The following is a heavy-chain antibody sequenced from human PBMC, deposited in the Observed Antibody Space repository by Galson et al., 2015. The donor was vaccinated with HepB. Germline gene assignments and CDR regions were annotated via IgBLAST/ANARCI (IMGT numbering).Heavy chain of an antibody. Sequence: SLRLSCAASGFIFSNYAMSWVRQAPGKGLEWVSVIGASGGTTYYADSVKGRFTMSRDNSKNMLYLQMNSLSAEDTAAYYCAKRIPYGSNWYAFDNWGQGTLVAVSS. CDR3: AKRIPYGSNWYAFDN. CDR2: IGASGGTT. CDR1: GFIFSNYA. D-gene: IGHD6-13*01. J-gene: IGHJ4*02. V-gene: IGHV3-23*01.